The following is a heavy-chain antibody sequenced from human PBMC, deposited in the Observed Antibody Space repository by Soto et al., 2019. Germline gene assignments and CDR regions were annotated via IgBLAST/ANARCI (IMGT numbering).Heavy chain of an antibody. V-gene: IGHV3-21*01. J-gene: IGHJ4*02. CDR1: GFTFSSYS. D-gene: IGHD4-4*01. CDR3: ARFETSQYTSASDY. CDR2: ISSSSDYI. Sequence: GGSLRLSCAASGFTFSSYSMNWVRQAPGKGLEWVSSISSSSDYIVYGDSLKGRFTISRDNAKNALYLQMNSLRAEDTAVYYCARFETSQYTSASDYWGQGTLVTVSS.